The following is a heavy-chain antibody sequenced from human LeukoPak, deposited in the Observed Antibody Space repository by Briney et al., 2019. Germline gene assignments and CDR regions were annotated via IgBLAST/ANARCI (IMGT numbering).Heavy chain of an antibody. Sequence: GGSLRLSCAVSGFMFSNYGMQWVRQAPGNGLEYVSAINPNGDGTYYARSVKGRFTISRDNSKYTLYLQMNSLRAEDTAVYYCAPATIAAATGHHFYYGMGVWGQGTTVTVSS. J-gene: IGHJ6*02. CDR3: APATIAAATGHHFYYGMGV. CDR1: GFMFSNYG. V-gene: IGHV3-64*01. D-gene: IGHD6-25*01. CDR2: INPNGDGT.